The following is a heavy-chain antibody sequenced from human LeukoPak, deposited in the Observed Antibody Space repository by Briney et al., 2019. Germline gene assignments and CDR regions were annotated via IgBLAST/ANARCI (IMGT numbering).Heavy chain of an antibody. CDR1: GGTFSSYA. V-gene: IGHV1-69*05. CDR3: ARGSETEYYYYYMDV. D-gene: IGHD2-21*02. Sequence: ASVKVSCQASGGTFSSYAISWVRQAPGQGLEWMGGIIPIFGTANYAQKFQGRVTITTDESTSTDYMELSSLRSEDTAVYYCARGSETEYYYYYMDVWGKGTTVTVSS. CDR2: IIPIFGTA. J-gene: IGHJ6*03.